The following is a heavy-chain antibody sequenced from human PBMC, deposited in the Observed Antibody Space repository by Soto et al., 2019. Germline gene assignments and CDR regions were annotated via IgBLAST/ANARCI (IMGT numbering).Heavy chain of an antibody. CDR3: ARVYYYGSGSYYNPPVYYYYYGMDV. D-gene: IGHD3-10*01. V-gene: IGHV1-69*13. Sequence: SVKVSCKASGGTFSSYAISWVRQAPGQGLEWMGGIIPIFGTANYAQKFQGRVTITADESTSTAYMELSSLRSEDTAVYYCARVYYYGSGSYYNPPVYYYYYGMDVWGQGTTVTVSS. CDR2: IIPIFGTA. CDR1: GGTFSSYA. J-gene: IGHJ6*02.